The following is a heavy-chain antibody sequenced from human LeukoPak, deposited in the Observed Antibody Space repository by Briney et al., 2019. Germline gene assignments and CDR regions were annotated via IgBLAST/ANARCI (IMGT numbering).Heavy chain of an antibody. J-gene: IGHJ1*01. CDR3: AGSTVTRLAEYFQH. CDR2: IITICGTA. V-gene: IGHV1-69*01. Sequence: SVKSSCKGNEGTLNSYANSCVIQPPEQEVNWNGGIITICGTANYAQKFQGRVTITADESTSTAYMELSSLRSEDTAVYYCAGSTVTRLAEYFQHWGQGTLVTVSS. CDR1: EGTLNSYA. D-gene: IGHD4-17*01.